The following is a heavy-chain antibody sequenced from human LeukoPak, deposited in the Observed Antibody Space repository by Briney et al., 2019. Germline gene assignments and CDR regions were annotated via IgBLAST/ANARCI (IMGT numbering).Heavy chain of an antibody. CDR1: GYSISSGYY. J-gene: IGHJ4*02. CDR2: IYHSGST. V-gene: IGHV4-38-2*01. D-gene: IGHD3-22*01. CDR3: ARTMYYYESSGYRDYFDS. Sequence: SETLSLTCAVSGYSISSGYYWGWIRQPPGKGLEWIGSIYHSGSTYYNPSLKSRVTISVDTSKNQFSLKLSSVTAADTAVYYCARTMYYYESSGYRDYFDSWGQGTLVTVSS.